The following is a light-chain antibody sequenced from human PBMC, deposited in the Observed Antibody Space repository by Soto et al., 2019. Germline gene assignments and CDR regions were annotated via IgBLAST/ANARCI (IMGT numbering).Light chain of an antibody. J-gene: IGKJ4*01. CDR3: HQYDNSPLT. V-gene: IGKV3-20*01. CDR1: QSVSSRY. Sequence: EIVLTQSPVTLSLSPGESATLSCRASQSVSSRYLGWYQQRPGQAPRLLIYGASSRATGIPDRFSGSGSGTDFTLNISRLEPEDFAVYYCHQYDNSPLTFGGGTKVDIK. CDR2: GAS.